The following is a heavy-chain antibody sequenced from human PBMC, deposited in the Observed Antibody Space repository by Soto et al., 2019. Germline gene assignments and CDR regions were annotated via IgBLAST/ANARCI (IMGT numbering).Heavy chain of an antibody. Sequence: QVQLQESGPGLVKPSGTLSLTCAVSGGSISTSNWWSWVRQPPGKGLEWIGEIYHGGSTNYNPSLKSRVTISVDKSKNQFSLKVTSVTAADTAVYYCARAHDSGDYQFDSWGQGTLVTVSS. CDR3: ARAHDSGDYQFDS. J-gene: IGHJ4*02. CDR1: GGSISTSNW. D-gene: IGHD4-17*01. CDR2: IYHGGST. V-gene: IGHV4-4*02.